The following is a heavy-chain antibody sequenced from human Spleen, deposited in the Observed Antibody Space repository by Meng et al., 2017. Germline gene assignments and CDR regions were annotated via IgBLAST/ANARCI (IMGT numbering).Heavy chain of an antibody. CDR1: GYTFTSYG. V-gene: IGHV7-4-1*02. J-gene: IGHJ4*02. Sequence: ASVKVSCKASGYTFTSYGISWVRQAPGQGLEWMGWINTNTGNPTYAQGFTGRFVFSLDTSVSTAYLQISSLKAEDTAVYYCARELTGYSSGWYGGDLDYWGQGTLVTVSS. CDR3: ARELTGYSSGWYGGDLDY. D-gene: IGHD6-19*01. CDR2: INTNTGNP.